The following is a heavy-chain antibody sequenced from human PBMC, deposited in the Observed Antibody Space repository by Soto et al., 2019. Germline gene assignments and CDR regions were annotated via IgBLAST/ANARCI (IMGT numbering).Heavy chain of an antibody. D-gene: IGHD1-1*01. Sequence: PETLSLTCTASGGSISSHYWSWIRQPAGQGLEWIGRIYTTGSSNYNPSLKSRVTMSVDTSKNQFSLKLSSVTAADTAVHYCARIQLERRNYFYGMDVWGQGTTVTVSS. J-gene: IGHJ6*02. CDR2: IYTTGSS. CDR3: ARIQLERRNYFYGMDV. CDR1: GGSISSHY. V-gene: IGHV4-4*07.